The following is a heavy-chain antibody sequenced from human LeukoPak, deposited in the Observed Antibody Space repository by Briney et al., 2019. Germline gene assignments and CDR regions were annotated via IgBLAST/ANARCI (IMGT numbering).Heavy chain of an antibody. Sequence: SETLSLTCSVSGGSLTNYYWGWIRQPPGKGLEFIGYIHSDGTTNYDSSLQSRGAISLDTSKIQFSLMLYSVTAADTALYFCARLNFRGGEALHFDSWGQGTLVTVSS. J-gene: IGHJ4*02. CDR1: GGSLTNYY. CDR2: IHSDGTT. CDR3: ARLNFRGGEALHFDS. V-gene: IGHV4-4*09. D-gene: IGHD3-16*01.